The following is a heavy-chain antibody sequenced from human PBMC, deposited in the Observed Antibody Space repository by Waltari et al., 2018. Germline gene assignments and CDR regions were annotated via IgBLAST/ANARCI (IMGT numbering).Heavy chain of an antibody. CDR3: ARGLSAGYYLG. D-gene: IGHD3-16*01. J-gene: IGHJ4*02. Sequence: QVQLQESGPGLVKPSETLSLTCTVSGGSISSYYWSWTRQPPGTGLEWTGYIYYSGSTNYTPSLQIRVTISVDTSKNQFSLRPVSVTAADTTVYYCARGLSAGYYLGWGQGTLVTVSS. V-gene: IGHV4-59*01. CDR1: GGSISSYY. CDR2: IYYSGST.